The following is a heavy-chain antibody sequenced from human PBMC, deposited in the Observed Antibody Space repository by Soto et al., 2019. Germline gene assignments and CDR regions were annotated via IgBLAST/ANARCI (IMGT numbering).Heavy chain of an antibody. Sequence: SQTLSLTCAISGDSVSSNTATWNWIRQSPSRGLEWLGRTYYRSKWNNDYAASVKSRITINPDTSKNQFSLQLNSVTPDDTAVYYCASGWNSVHWGQGTLVTVSS. CDR1: GDSVSSNTAT. J-gene: IGHJ4*02. CDR3: ASGWNSVH. D-gene: IGHD1-7*01. CDR2: TYYRSKWNN. V-gene: IGHV6-1*01.